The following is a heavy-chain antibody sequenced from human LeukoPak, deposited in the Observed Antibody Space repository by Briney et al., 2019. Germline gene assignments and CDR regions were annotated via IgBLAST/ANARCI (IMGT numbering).Heavy chain of an antibody. CDR1: GFTFSSYG. J-gene: IGHJ4*02. Sequence: PGGSLRLSCAASGFTFSSYGMHWVRQAPGKGLEWVAVISYDGSNKYYADSVKGRFTISRDNSKNTLYLQMNSLRAEDTAVYYCAKDVQGGSLDYWGQGTLVTVSS. D-gene: IGHD1-26*01. CDR3: AKDVQGGSLDY. V-gene: IGHV3-30*18. CDR2: ISYDGSNK.